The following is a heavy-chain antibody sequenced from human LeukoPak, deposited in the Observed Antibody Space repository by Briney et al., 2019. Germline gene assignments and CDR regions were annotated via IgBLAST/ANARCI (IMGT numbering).Heavy chain of an antibody. V-gene: IGHV1-69*04. Sequence: SVKVSCKASGGTFSSYAISWVRQAPGQVLEWMGRIIPILGIANYAQKFQGRVTITADKSTSTAYMELSSLRSEDTAVYYCAGGGVVPDARNWFDPWGQGTLVTVSS. CDR3: AGGGVVPDARNWFDP. D-gene: IGHD2-2*01. J-gene: IGHJ5*02. CDR1: GGTFSSYA. CDR2: IIPILGIA.